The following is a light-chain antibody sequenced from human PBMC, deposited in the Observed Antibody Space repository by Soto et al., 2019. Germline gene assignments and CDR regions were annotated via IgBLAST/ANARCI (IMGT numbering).Light chain of an antibody. CDR3: AAWDDSLNGFYV. CDR2: SNN. J-gene: IGLJ1*01. CDR1: SSNIGSNT. V-gene: IGLV1-44*01. Sequence: QSVLTQPPSASGTPRQRVTISCSGSSSNIGSNTVNWYQQLPGTAPKLLIYSNNQRPSGVPDRFSGSKSGTSASLAISGLQSEDEADNYCAAWDDSLNGFYVFGTGTKVTVL.